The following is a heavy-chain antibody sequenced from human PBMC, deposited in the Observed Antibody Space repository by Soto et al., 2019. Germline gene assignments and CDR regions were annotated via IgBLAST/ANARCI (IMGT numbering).Heavy chain of an antibody. CDR2: INPNGGAT. CDR3: ARESGGATATLDYYYFYMDV. V-gene: IGHV1-2*02. D-gene: IGHD5-12*01. Sequence: QVQLVQSGAEVKKPGASVKVSCKTSGDSFSAFYLHWVRQAPGQGLEWLGWINPNGGATKYAQKFRGRVAMTRDTSIRTAYLEPSSLRSDDTAIYYCARESGGATATLDYYYFYMDVWGKGTTVTVSS. J-gene: IGHJ6*03. CDR1: GDSFSAFY.